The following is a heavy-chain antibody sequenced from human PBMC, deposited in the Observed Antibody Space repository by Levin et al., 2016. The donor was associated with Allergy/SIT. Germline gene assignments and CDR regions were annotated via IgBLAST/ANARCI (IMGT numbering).Heavy chain of an antibody. CDR2: IDQDGSEK. CDR1: GFTFTSYW. Sequence: GESLKISCAASGFTFTSYWMSWVRQAPGKGLEWVANIDQDGSEKYYVDSVKGRFTISRDNAKNSLYLQMNNLRAEDTAVYYCARGRSYYDTSGYTPIFLDYWGQGTLVTVSS. V-gene: IGHV3-7*04. J-gene: IGHJ4*02. D-gene: IGHD3-22*01. CDR3: ARGRSYYDTSGYTPIFLDY.